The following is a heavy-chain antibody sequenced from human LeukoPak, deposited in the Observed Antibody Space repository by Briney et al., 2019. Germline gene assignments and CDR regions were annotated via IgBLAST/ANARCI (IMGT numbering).Heavy chain of an antibody. Sequence: PSETLSLTCTVSGGSISSSSYYWGWIRQPPGKGLEWIGSIYYSGSTYYNPSLKSRVTISVDTSKNQFSLKLSSVTAADTAVYYCARRARAYMDVWGKGTTVTISS. J-gene: IGHJ6*03. CDR2: IYYSGST. V-gene: IGHV4-39*07. CDR3: ARRARAYMDV. CDR1: GGSISSSSYY.